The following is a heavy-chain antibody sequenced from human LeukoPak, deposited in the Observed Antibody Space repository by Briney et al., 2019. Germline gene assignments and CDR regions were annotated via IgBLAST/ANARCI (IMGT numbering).Heavy chain of an antibody. CDR3: AGLTTVTNDY. CDR1: GFTFSSYS. Sequence: GGSLRLSCAASGFTFSSYSMNWVRQAPGKGLEWVSYISSSSSTIYYADSVKGRFTISRDNAKNSLYLQMNSLRAEDTAVYYCAGLTTVTNDYWGQGTLVTVSS. V-gene: IGHV3-48*04. D-gene: IGHD4-17*01. J-gene: IGHJ4*02. CDR2: ISSSSSTI.